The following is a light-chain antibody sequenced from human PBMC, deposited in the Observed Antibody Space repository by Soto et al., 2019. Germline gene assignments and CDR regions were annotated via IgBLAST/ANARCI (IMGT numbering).Light chain of an antibody. J-gene: IGKJ5*01. CDR1: QSLLQSNGNNY. V-gene: IGKV2-28*01. Sequence: DLVMTQSPLSLPVTPGAPASISCRSSQSLLQSNGNNYLDWYLQKPGQSPQLLIYLGSNRASGVPDRFSGSGSGTDFTLKISRVEAEDVGVYYCMQALQPPLTFGQGTRLEIK. CDR3: MQALQPPLT. CDR2: LGS.